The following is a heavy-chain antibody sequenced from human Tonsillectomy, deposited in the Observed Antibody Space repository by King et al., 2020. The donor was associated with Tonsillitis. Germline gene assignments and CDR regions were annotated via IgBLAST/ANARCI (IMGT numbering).Heavy chain of an antibody. D-gene: IGHD3-22*01. Sequence: VQLVESGAEVKKPGASVKVSCKASGYTFTGYYVHWVRQAPGQGLEWMGWINPNSGGTNYAQKFQGRITMTSDTSINTSYMELSRLRSDDTAVYYCARDLSYDRSGYFGYWGQGTLVTVSS. J-gene: IGHJ4*02. CDR1: GYTFTGYY. V-gene: IGHV1-2*02. CDR3: ARDLSYDRSGYFGY. CDR2: INPNSGGT.